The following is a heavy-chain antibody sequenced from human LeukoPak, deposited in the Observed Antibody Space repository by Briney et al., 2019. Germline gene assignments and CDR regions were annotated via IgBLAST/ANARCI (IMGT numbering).Heavy chain of an antibody. D-gene: IGHD6-19*01. CDR2: ISYDGSNK. V-gene: IGHV3-30-3*01. CDR1: GFTFSSYA. Sequence: GGSLRLSCAASGFTFSSYAMHWVRQAPGKGLEWVAVISYDGSNKYYADSVKGRFTISRDNSKNTLYLQMNSLRAEDTAVYYCARGIAVAAYFDYWGQGTLVTVSS. CDR3: ARGIAVAAYFDY. J-gene: IGHJ4*02.